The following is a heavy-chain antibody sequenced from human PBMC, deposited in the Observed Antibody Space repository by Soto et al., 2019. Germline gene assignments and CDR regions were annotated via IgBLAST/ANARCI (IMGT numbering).Heavy chain of an antibody. CDR2: IYYSGST. V-gene: IGHV4-30-4*01. Sequence: QVQLQESGPGLIKPSQTLSLTCTVSGGSIRSDDSYWSWIRQPPGKGLEWIGYIYYSGSTYYNPSLRSRVTISLDTSKNQFSLSLSSVTAADTAVFYCARTRYSDSGTDSWGQGTLVTVSP. CDR3: ARTRYSDSGTDS. CDR1: GGSIRSDDSY. J-gene: IGHJ4*02. D-gene: IGHD3-22*01.